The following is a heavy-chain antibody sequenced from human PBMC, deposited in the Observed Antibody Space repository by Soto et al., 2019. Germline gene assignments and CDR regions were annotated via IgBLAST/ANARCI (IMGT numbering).Heavy chain of an antibody. CDR3: ARWSFLDY. V-gene: IGHV3-23*01. CDR1: GFSFSSFV. Sequence: EVQLLESGGGLVQRGESLRLSCATSGFSFSSFVLSWVRQAPGKGLEWVSSLSGSDGKTYYADSVKGRFSISTDTSKTTLYLQMNNMRAEDMAVYYCARWSFLDYWGQGTRVTVS. CDR2: LSGSDGKT. D-gene: IGHD3-10*01. J-gene: IGHJ4*02.